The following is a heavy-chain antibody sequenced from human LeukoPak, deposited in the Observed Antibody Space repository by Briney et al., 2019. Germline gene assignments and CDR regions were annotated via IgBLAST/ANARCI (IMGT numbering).Heavy chain of an antibody. Sequence: GGSLRLSCAASGFTFSSYAVSWVRQAPGKGLEWVSAISGSGGSTYYADSVKGRFTISRDNAKNTLYLQMNSLRAEDTAVYYCARTTGYSNSWYFSLHYYHYGMDVWGQGTTVTVSS. CDR3: ARTTGYSNSWYFSLHYYHYGMDV. CDR1: GFTFSSYA. J-gene: IGHJ6*02. D-gene: IGHD6-13*01. CDR2: ISGSGGST. V-gene: IGHV3-23*01.